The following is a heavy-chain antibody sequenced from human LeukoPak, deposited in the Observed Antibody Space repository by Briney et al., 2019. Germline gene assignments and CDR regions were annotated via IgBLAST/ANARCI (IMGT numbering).Heavy chain of an antibody. D-gene: IGHD6-13*01. Sequence: SVKVSCKASGGTFSSYASSWVRQAPGQGLEGMGGIIPMFFTANYSQKFQGRVTITTDESTRTAYMELSRLRSEDTAVYYCATLVGIAAADTKIYYYYYYYMDVWGEGTTVTVSS. J-gene: IGHJ6*03. CDR1: GGTFSSYA. V-gene: IGHV1-69*05. CDR2: IIPMFFTA. CDR3: ATLVGIAAADTKIYYYYYYYMDV.